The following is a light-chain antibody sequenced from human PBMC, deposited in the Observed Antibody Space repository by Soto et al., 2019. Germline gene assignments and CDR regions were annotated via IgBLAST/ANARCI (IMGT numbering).Light chain of an antibody. CDR3: QQANSCPYT. Sequence: DIQMTPSPSPLPASVVDRVTITCRASQSISNWLAWYQQKPGTAPKVLIYHASNLQSGVPSRFSGSGSGTDFTLTISSLQPEDFATYYCQQANSCPYTLGQGTKVDIK. J-gene: IGKJ2*01. CDR2: HAS. CDR1: QSISNW. V-gene: IGKV1-12*01.